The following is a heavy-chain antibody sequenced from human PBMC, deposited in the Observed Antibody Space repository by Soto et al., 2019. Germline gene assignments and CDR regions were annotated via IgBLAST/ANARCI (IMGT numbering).Heavy chain of an antibody. Sequence: GESLRLSCAASGFTFSSYAMSWVRQAPGKGLEWVSAISGSGGSTYYADSVKGRFTISRDNSKNTLYLQMNSLRAEDTAVYYCARAYYDFWSGYYPRYYYYGMDVWGQGTTVTVSS. CDR2: ISGSGGST. CDR1: GFTFSSYA. V-gene: IGHV3-23*01. CDR3: ARAYYDFWSGYYPRYYYYGMDV. J-gene: IGHJ6*02. D-gene: IGHD3-3*01.